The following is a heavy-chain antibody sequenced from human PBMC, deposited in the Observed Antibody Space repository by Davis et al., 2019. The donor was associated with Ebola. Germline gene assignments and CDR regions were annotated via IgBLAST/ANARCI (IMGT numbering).Heavy chain of an antibody. D-gene: IGHD3-9*01. CDR3: AGDRRFHDILTGYNHDAFDM. Sequence: PSETLSLTCGVSGGSLSGHSWTWIRQSPVKGLEWIAEVGENGNTNYNPSLASRVSISADTSKNQFSLKLSSVTAADTAVYYCAGDRRFHDILTGYNHDAFDMWGQGTMVIVSS. J-gene: IGHJ3*02. CDR2: VGENGNT. CDR1: GGSLSGHS. V-gene: IGHV4-34*01.